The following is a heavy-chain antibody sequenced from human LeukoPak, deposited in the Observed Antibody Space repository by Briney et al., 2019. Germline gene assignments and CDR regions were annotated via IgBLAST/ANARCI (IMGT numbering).Heavy chain of an antibody. CDR1: GGSISSYY. V-gene: IGHV4-59*01. J-gene: IGHJ4*02. CDR2: IYYSGST. D-gene: IGHD6-13*01. Sequence: SETLSLTCTVSGGSISSYYWSWIRQPPGKGLEWIGYIYYSGSTNYNPSLKSRVTISVDTSKNQFSLKLSSVTAADTAVYYCARWYSSRGYFDYWGQGTLVTVSS. CDR3: ARWYSSRGYFDY.